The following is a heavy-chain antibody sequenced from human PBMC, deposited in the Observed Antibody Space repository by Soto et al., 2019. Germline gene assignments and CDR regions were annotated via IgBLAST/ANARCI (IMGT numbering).Heavy chain of an antibody. V-gene: IGHV3-11*01. D-gene: IGHD6-19*01. CDR3: ARDKPPRLRITSCYGYSSGCPLDY. Sequence: GGSLRLSCAASGFTFSDYYMSWIRQAPGKGLDWVSYISSSGSTIYYADSVKGLFTISRDNAKNSLYLQMNSLRSEDTAVYYCARDKPPRLRITSCYGYSSGCPLDYWGQGTLVTVSS. CDR2: ISSSGSTI. CDR1: GFTFSDYY. J-gene: IGHJ4*02.